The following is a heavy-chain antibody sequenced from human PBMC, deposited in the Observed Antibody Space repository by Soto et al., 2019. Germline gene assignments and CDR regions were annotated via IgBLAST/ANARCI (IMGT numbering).Heavy chain of an antibody. D-gene: IGHD1-26*01. J-gene: IGHJ6*02. CDR1: GFTFSDYG. V-gene: IGHV3-33*01. CDR3: AIPEKLGHSGYGLDV. Sequence: QVRLVESGGGVVQPGRSLRLSCAASGFTFSDYGMHWVRQAPGKGLECVAVIWYDGVTKYYADSVEGGFTISRDNSDSTLYLLMINLRAEDTAIYYGAIPEKLGHSGYGLDVWGQGTLVTVSS. CDR2: IWYDGVTK.